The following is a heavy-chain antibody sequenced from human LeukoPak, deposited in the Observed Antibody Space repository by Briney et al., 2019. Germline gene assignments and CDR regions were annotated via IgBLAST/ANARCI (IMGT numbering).Heavy chain of an antibody. Sequence: GRSLRLSCAASGFTFSSYAMSWVRQAPGKGLEWVSAISGSGGSTYYADSVKGRFTISRDNSKNTLYLQMNSLRAEDTAVYYCAKDDRFNYYDSSGYSPFDYWGQGTLVTVSS. D-gene: IGHD3-22*01. CDR3: AKDDRFNYYDSSGYSPFDY. CDR2: ISGSGGST. J-gene: IGHJ4*02. V-gene: IGHV3-23*01. CDR1: GFTFSSYA.